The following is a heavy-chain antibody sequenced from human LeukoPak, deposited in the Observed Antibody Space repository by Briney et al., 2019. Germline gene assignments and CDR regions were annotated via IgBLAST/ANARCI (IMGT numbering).Heavy chain of an antibody. J-gene: IGHJ4*02. Sequence: GGSLRLSCAASGFTFSSFTMNWVRQAPGKGLEWVSSISSTSTYIYYADSVKGRFTISRDNAKSSLYLQMNSLRAEDTAVYYCATLYYYDSSGYYALGYWGQGTLVTVSS. CDR2: ISSTSTYI. D-gene: IGHD3-22*01. V-gene: IGHV3-21*01. CDR3: ATLYYYDSSGYYALGY. CDR1: GFTFSSFT.